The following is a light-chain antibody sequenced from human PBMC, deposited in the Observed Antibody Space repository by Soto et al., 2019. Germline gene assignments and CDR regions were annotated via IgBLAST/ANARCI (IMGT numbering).Light chain of an antibody. Sequence: QSALTQPASVSGSPGQSITISCTGTSSDVGGYNYVSWYQRHPGKGPKLMIYEVSNRPSGVSNRFSGSKSGNTASLTISGLQAEDEADYYCSSYTTSSTPVVFGGGTKLTVL. CDR3: SSYTTSSTPVV. V-gene: IGLV2-14*01. J-gene: IGLJ2*01. CDR2: EVS. CDR1: SSDVGGYNY.